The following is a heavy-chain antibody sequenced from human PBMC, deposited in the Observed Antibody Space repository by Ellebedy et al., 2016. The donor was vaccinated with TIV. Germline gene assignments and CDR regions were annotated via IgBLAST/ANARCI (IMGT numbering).Heavy chain of an antibody. CDR2: IKQDGSEK. CDR3: ARELPIGRLYFDI. Sequence: GESLKISCAASGFTFRDAWMTWFRQAPGKGLEWVANIKQDGSEKYYVDSVKGRFTISRDNAKNSLYLQMNSLRAEDTAVYYCARELPIGRLYFDIWGQGTMVTVSS. CDR1: GFTFRDAW. D-gene: IGHD1-26*01. V-gene: IGHV3-7*01. J-gene: IGHJ3*02.